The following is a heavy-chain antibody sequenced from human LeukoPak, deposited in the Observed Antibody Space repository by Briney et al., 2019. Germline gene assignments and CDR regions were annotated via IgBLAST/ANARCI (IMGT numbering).Heavy chain of an antibody. D-gene: IGHD6-19*01. V-gene: IGHV1-2*02. Sequence: GASVKVSCRASGYTFTGYYMHWVRQAPGQGLEWMGWINPNSGGTNYAQKFQGRVTMTRDTSISTAYMELSRLRSDDTAVYYCARGYSSGWYSTDYWGQGTLVTVSS. J-gene: IGHJ4*02. CDR2: INPNSGGT. CDR3: ARGYSSGWYSTDY. CDR1: GYTFTGYY.